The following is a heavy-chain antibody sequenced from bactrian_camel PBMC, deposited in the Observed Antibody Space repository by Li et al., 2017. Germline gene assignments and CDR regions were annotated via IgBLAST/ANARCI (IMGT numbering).Heavy chain of an antibody. CDR3: GLDSRNRRAVIVGAARLVSTS. D-gene: IGHD2*01. J-gene: IGHJ4*01. CDR1: GYQLTNHC. Sequence: HVQLVESGGGSVQAGGSLRLSCVASGYQLTNHCVTWFRQAPGEEREGVAGISTLTWTTYYADSVKGRFTISQDNAKTTVFLEMNSLKPEDTAMYYCGLDSRNRRAVIVGAARLVSTSGARGPRSPSPQ. V-gene: IGHV3S63*01. CDR2: ISTLTWTT.